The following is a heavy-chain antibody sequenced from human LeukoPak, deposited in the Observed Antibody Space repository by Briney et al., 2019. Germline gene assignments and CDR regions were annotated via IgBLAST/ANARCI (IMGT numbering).Heavy chain of an antibody. Sequence: YTSGSTNYNPSLKSRVTMSVDTSKNQFSLKLSSVTAADTAIYYCARHFYPRGPGKHLVLVHWGLGTLVTVSS. CDR2: YTSGST. J-gene: IGHJ4*01. D-gene: IGHD1-26*01. V-gene: IGHV4-4*07. CDR3: ARHFYPRGPGKHLVLVH.